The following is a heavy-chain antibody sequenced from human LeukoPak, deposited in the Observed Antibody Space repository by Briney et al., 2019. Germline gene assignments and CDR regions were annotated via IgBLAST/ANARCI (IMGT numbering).Heavy chain of an antibody. CDR1: GGSFSGYY. V-gene: IGHV4-34*12. Sequence: ETLSLTCAVYGGSFSGYYWSWIRQPPGKGLEWIGSIFHSGSSYNSPSLKSRLTMSADASNNQFSLRLSSVTAADTAVYYCARRSGNHFFDYWGQGILVTVSS. J-gene: IGHJ4*02. D-gene: IGHD3-3*01. CDR2: IFHSGSS. CDR3: ARRSGNHFFDY.